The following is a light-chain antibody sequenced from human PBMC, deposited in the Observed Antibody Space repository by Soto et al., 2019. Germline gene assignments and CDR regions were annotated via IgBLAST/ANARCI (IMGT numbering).Light chain of an antibody. V-gene: IGLV2-14*01. CDR2: EVS. CDR1: SSDVGSYNY. J-gene: IGLJ1*01. CDR3: SSYTSSSTL. Sequence: QSVLTQPASVSGSPGQSITISCTGTSSDVGSYNYVSWYQQHPGKAPKLMIYEVSDRPSGISSRFSGSKPGNTASLTISGLQTEDEADYYCSSYTSSSTLFGPGTRSPS.